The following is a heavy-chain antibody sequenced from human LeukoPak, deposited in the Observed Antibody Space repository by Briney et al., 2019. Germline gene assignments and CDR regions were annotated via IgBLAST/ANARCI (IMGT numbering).Heavy chain of an antibody. Sequence: GGSLRLSCVASGFTLSSYTMNWVRQAPGRGLEWVSSISSGSHYIYYADSVRGRFTISRDNAENSLHLHMSSLRAEDTAVYYCATPPSVTWFDPWGQGTLVTVSS. D-gene: IGHD4-23*01. CDR2: ISSGSHYI. V-gene: IGHV3-21*01. CDR3: ATPPSVTWFDP. J-gene: IGHJ5*02. CDR1: GFTLSSYT.